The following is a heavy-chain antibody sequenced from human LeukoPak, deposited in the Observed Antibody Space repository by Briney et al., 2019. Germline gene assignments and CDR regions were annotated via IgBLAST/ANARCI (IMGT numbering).Heavy chain of an antibody. CDR3: ARAAWPYYDFWSGHNWFDP. CDR2: INHSGST. CDR1: GGSFSGCY. D-gene: IGHD3-3*01. V-gene: IGHV4-34*01. J-gene: IGHJ5*02. Sequence: SETLSLTCAVYGGSFSGCYWSWIRQPPGKGLEWIGEINHSGSTNYNPSLKSQVTISVDTSKNQFSLKLSSVTAADTAVYYCARAAWPYYDFWSGHNWFDPWGQGTLVTAS.